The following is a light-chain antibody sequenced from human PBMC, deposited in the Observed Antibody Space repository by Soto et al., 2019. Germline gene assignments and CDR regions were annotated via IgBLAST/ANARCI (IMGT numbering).Light chain of an antibody. J-gene: IGKJ1*01. CDR1: QSISSW. Sequence: DIQMTQSESSLSASVGDRVTITCRASQSISSWLAWYQQKPGKAPKLLIYKASSLESGVPSRFSGSGSGTEFTLTISSLQPDDFATYYCQQYNSYSATFGQGTKVDIK. V-gene: IGKV1-5*03. CDR3: QQYNSYSAT. CDR2: KAS.